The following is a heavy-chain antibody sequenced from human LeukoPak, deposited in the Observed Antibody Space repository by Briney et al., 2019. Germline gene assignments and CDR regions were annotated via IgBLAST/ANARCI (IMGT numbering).Heavy chain of an antibody. CDR1: GGSISSYY. Sequence: SETLSLTCTVSGGSISSYYWSWIRQPPGKGLEWIGYIYYSGSTNYNPSLKSRVTISVDTSKSQFSLNLRSVTAADTAVYYCARHGGSGSFDYWGQGTLVTVSS. J-gene: IGHJ4*02. CDR2: IYYSGST. V-gene: IGHV4-59*08. D-gene: IGHD6-19*01. CDR3: ARHGGSGSFDY.